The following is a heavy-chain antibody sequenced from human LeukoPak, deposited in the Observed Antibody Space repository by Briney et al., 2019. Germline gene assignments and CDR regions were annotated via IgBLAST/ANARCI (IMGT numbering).Heavy chain of an antibody. V-gene: IGHV3-48*01. CDR2: IQLSGAPI. J-gene: IGHJ4*02. Sequence: GGSLGLSCAASGFSFSIYRMNWVRQAPGKGPEWIAYIQLSGAPIHYAEPVKGRFSISRDNSQNTLYLQMGSLRAEDMAVYYCARSPGRSIDPQQFDYWGQGTLVTVSS. D-gene: IGHD2-2*01. CDR3: ARSPGRSIDPQQFDY. CDR1: GFSFSIYR.